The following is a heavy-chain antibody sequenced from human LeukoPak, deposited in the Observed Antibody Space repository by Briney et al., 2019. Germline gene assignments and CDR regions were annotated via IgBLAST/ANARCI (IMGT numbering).Heavy chain of an antibody. CDR3: AKGVSTRPLYYFDY. D-gene: IGHD6-6*01. J-gene: IGHJ4*02. CDR2: ISGSGGST. Sequence: GGSLRLSCAASGFTFSSYAMSWVRQAPGKGLEWVSVISGSGGSTFYADSVKGRFTISRDNSKNTLYLQMNSLRVEDTALYFCAKGVSTRPLYYFDYWGQGTLVTVSS. CDR1: GFTFSSYA. V-gene: IGHV3-23*01.